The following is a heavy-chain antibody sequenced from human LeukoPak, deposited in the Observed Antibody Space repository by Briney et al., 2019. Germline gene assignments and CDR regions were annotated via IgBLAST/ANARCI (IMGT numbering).Heavy chain of an antibody. CDR2: IKQDRSEK. CDR3: ARLREVPVFGVVTKSTSYFGY. Sequence: PGGSLRLSCAASGFTFTNYWMSWLHQAPGKGLELVAHIKQDRSEKYYVDSVKGRFTISRDNAKNSLYLQMNSLRAEDTAVYYCARLREVPVFGVVTKSTSYFGYWGQGTLVTVSS. CDR1: GFTFTNYW. D-gene: IGHD3-3*01. J-gene: IGHJ4*02. V-gene: IGHV3-7*01.